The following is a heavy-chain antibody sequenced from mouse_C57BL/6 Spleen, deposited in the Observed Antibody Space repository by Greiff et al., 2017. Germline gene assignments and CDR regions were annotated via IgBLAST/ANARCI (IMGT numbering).Heavy chain of an antibody. CDR3: AREGITTVVEGFDY. D-gene: IGHD1-1*01. Sequence: QVQLQQSGPELVKPGASVKISCKASGYAFSSSWMNWVKQRPGKGLVWIGRIYPGDGDTNYNGKFKGKATLTADKSSSTAYMQLSSLTSEDSAVYFCAREGITTVVEGFDYGGQGTTLTVSS. J-gene: IGHJ2*01. CDR1: GYAFSSSW. V-gene: IGHV1-82*01. CDR2: IYPGDGDT.